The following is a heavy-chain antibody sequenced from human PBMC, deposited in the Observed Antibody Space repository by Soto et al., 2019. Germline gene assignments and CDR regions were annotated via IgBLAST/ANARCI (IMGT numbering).Heavy chain of an antibody. J-gene: IGHJ6*03. CDR2: ISGSGGST. Sequence: GGSLRLSCAASGFTFSSYAMSWVRQAPGKGLEWVSAISGSGGSTYYADSVKGRFTISRDNSKNTLYLQMNSLRAEDTAVYYCAKDGNGDYDGPYYYYYMDVWGKGTTVTVSS. CDR3: AKDGNGDYDGPYYYYYMDV. CDR1: GFTFSSYA. V-gene: IGHV3-23*01. D-gene: IGHD4-17*01.